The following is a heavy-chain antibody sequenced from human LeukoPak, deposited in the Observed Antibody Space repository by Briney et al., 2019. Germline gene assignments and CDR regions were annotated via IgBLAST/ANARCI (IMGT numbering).Heavy chain of an antibody. V-gene: IGHV4-34*01. CDR2: INHSGST. J-gene: IGHJ4*02. D-gene: IGHD5-18*01. CDR1: GGSFSGYY. Sequence: PSETLSLTCAVYGGSFSGYYWSWIRQPPGKGLEWIGEINHSGSTNYNPSLKSRVTISVDTSQNQFSLKLSSVTAADTAVYYCARGGGYSNDLDYWGQGTLVTVSS. CDR3: ARGGGYSNDLDY.